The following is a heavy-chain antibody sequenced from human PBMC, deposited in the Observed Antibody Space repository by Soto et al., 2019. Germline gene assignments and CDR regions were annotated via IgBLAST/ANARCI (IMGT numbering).Heavy chain of an antibody. CDR2: INGDGSGT. V-gene: IGHV3-74*01. CDR3: AIRMFGSGTANDE. CDR1: GFTFSGSW. J-gene: IGHJ4*02. Sequence: EVQLVESGGGLVQPGGSLRLSCAASGFTFSGSWMHWVRQAPGKGLVWVSRINGDGSGTSYADFVKGRFTISRDDAKNTLVLQINGLRAEYTAVYYWAIRMFGSGTANDEWGPGNLVTVSS. D-gene: IGHD3-10*01.